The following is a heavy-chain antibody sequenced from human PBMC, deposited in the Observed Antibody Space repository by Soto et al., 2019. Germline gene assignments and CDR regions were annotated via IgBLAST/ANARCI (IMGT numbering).Heavy chain of an antibody. CDR2: IKGDGSAK. Sequence: EVQLVESGGGLVQPGGSLRLSCAASGFTFGNYWMTWVRQAPGKGLEWVANIKGDGSAKSYLDSVRGRFTVSRDNAENLLFLQMKILGGEDTALFYCAKDVSPGGSGLFLGAFDIWGQGTMVTVS. CDR1: GFTFGNYW. D-gene: IGHD6-25*01. J-gene: IGHJ3*02. CDR3: AKDVSPGGSGLFLGAFDI. V-gene: IGHV3-7*04.